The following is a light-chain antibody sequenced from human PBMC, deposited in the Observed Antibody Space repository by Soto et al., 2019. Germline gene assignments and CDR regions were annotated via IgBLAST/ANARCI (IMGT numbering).Light chain of an antibody. CDR1: QSVCSN. CDR3: QQYGSSPTT. CDR2: GAS. V-gene: IGKV3-20*01. J-gene: IGKJ5*01. Sequence: EIVLTQSPATLSLSPGERARLSCRASQSVCSNLAWYQQKPGQAPRRLIYGASSRATGIPDRFSGSGSGTDFTLTISRLEPEDFAVYSCQQYGSSPTTFGQGTRLEI.